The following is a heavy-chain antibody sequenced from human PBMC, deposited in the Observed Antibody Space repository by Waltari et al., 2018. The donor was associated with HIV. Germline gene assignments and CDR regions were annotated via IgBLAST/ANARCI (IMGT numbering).Heavy chain of an antibody. CDR2: INVGNYNT. V-gene: IGHV1-3*01. J-gene: IGHJ6*02. CDR1: GYTFLSYA. CDR3: AREYDFWSGGYHYYGMDV. D-gene: IGHD3-3*01. Sequence: QVQLVQSGAVVKKPGASVRISCETSGYTFLSYALHWVRQAPGQRSEWMGWINVGNYNTKYSQKFQDRVTITGDTSASTGYLDLSSLTSEDTAVYFCAREYDFWSGGYHYYGMDVWGQGTTVTVSS.